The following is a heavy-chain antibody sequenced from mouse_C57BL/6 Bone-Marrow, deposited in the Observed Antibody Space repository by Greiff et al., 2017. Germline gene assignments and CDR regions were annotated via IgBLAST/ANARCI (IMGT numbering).Heavy chain of an antibody. J-gene: IGHJ4*01. D-gene: IGHD2-12*01. V-gene: IGHV14-4*01. CDR2: IDPENGDT. CDR1: GFNIKDDY. Sequence: VQLQQSGAELVRPGASVKLSCTASGFNIKDDYMHWVKQRPEQGLEWIGWIDPENGDTEYASKFQGKATITADTSSNTAYLQLSSLTSEDTAVYYCTTDDGGYYYAMDYWGQGTSVTVSS. CDR3: TTDDGGYYYAMDY.